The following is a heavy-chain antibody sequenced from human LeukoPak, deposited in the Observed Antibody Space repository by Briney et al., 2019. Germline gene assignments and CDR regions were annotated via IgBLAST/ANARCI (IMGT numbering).Heavy chain of an antibody. CDR3: ARTHQSQNYYGSGSYARYFDY. CDR2: ISSSGSTI. CDR1: GFTFSSYE. J-gene: IGHJ4*02. D-gene: IGHD3-10*01. Sequence: GGSLRLSCAASGFTFSSYEMNWVRQAPGKGLEWVSYISSSGSTIYYADSVKGRFTISRDNAKNSLYLQMNSLRAEDTAVYYCARTHQSQNYYGSGSYARYFDYWGQGTLVTASS. V-gene: IGHV3-48*03.